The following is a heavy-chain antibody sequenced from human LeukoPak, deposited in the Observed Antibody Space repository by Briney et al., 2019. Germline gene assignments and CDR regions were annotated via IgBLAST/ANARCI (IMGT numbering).Heavy chain of an antibody. CDR1: GYTFTSYD. D-gene: IGHD6-13*01. Sequence: ASVKVSCKASGYTFTSYDINWVRQATGQGLEWMGWMNPNSGNTGYAQKFQGRVTITRNTSISTPYMELSSLRSEDTAVYYCARARFFSPKSKQRYSSSWYYFDYWGQGTLVTVSS. CDR3: ARARFFSPKSKQRYSSSWYYFDY. J-gene: IGHJ4*02. CDR2: MNPNSGNT. V-gene: IGHV1-8*03.